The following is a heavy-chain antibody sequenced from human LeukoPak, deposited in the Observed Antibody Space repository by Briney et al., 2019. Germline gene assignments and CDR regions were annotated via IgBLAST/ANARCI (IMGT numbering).Heavy chain of an antibody. CDR2: IRPDGSQK. D-gene: IGHD2-2*01. CDR3: ARDFQLRYCSSSSCSPA. J-gene: IGHJ6*02. Sequence: GGSLRLSCAASGFTFRNYWMSWVRQAPGEGLEWVANIRPDGSQKYYVDSARGRFTISRDNAKSSLYLQMSSLRPEDTATYYCARDFQLRYCSSSSCSPAWGQGTTVTVSS. V-gene: IGHV3-7*03. CDR1: GFTFRNYW.